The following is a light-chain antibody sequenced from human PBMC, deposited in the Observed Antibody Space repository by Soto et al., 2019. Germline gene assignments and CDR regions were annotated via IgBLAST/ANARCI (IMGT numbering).Light chain of an antibody. CDR1: QSISSN. Sequence: EVVMTQSPATLSVSPGERATLSCRASQSISSNLAWYQQNPGQAPRLLIFGASTRATGIPARFSGSGSGTELTLTISSLQSEDVAVYYCQQYDNWPLYTFGQGTKLEIK. CDR2: GAS. J-gene: IGKJ2*01. CDR3: QQYDNWPLYT. V-gene: IGKV3D-15*01.